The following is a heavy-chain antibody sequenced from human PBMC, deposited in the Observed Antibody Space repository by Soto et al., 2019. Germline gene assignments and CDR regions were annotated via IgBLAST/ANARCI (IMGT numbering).Heavy chain of an antibody. J-gene: IGHJ3*02. Sequence: PGGSLRLSCAASGFTFSDYYMSWIRQAPGKGLEWVSYISSSGSTIYYADSVKGRFTISRDNAKNSLYLQMNSLRAEDTAVYYCASYIAAAGQLVADPFDAFDIWGQGTMVTVSS. D-gene: IGHD6-13*01. CDR2: ISSSGSTI. CDR1: GFTFSDYY. V-gene: IGHV3-11*01. CDR3: ASYIAAAGQLVADPFDAFDI.